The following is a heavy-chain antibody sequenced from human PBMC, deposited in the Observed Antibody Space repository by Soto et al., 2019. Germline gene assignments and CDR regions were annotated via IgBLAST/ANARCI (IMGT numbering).Heavy chain of an antibody. D-gene: IGHD4-17*01. CDR3: AKYDYGDYMTFSRVYYYMDV. CDR2: ISGSGGST. J-gene: IGHJ6*03. Sequence: HPGGSLRLSCAASGFTFSSYAMSWVRQAPGKGLEWVSAISGSGGSTYYADSVKGRFTISRDNSKNTLYLQMNSLRAEDTAVYYCAKYDYGDYMTFSRVYYYMDVWGKGTTVTVSS. CDR1: GFTFSSYA. V-gene: IGHV3-23*01.